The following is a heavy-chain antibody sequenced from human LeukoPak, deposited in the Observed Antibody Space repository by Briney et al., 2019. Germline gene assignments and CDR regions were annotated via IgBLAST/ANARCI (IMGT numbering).Heavy chain of an antibody. D-gene: IGHD6-19*01. CDR2: INPNSGGT. CDR3: ARGASGWYRWFDP. V-gene: IGHV1-2*02. J-gene: IGHJ5*02. CDR1: GYTFTGYY. Sequence: RASVKVSCKASGYTFTGYYMHLVRQAPGQGLEWMGWINPNSGGTNYAQKFQGRVTMTRDTSISTAYMELSRLRSDDTAVYYCARGASGWYRWFDPWGQGTLVTVSS.